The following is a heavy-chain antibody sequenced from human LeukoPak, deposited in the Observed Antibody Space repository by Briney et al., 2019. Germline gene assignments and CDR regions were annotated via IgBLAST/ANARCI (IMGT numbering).Heavy chain of an antibody. CDR1: GFTFRRFN. V-gene: IGHV3-33*01. J-gene: IGHJ4*01. CDR3: ARGFLDFDF. D-gene: IGHD3-3*01. CDR2: IWYDGTDT. Sequence: PGKSQRLSCVASGFTFRRFNMHWVRQAPGKGLEWVALIWYDGTDTYYADSVKGRFTISRDDSKNTVYLQMNSLRAEDTAFYYCARGFLDFDFWGHGTLVTVSS.